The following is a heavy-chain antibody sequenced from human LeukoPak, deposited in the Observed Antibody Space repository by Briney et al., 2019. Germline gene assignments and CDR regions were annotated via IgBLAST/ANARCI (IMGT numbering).Heavy chain of an antibody. CDR1: GFTFSGSA. Sequence: PGGSLRLSCAASGFTFSGSAMHWVRQASGKGLEWVGRIRSKANSYATAYAASVKGRFTISRDDSKNTAYLQMNSLKTEDTAVYYCTRDRPDVYCGGDCYSTGDDAFDIWGQGTMVTVSS. CDR2: IRSKANSYAT. CDR3: TRDRPDVYCGGDCYSTGDDAFDI. J-gene: IGHJ3*02. D-gene: IGHD2-21*02. V-gene: IGHV3-73*01.